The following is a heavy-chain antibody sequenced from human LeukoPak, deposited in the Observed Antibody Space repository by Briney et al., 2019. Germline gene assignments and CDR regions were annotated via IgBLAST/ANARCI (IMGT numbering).Heavy chain of an antibody. CDR3: ARSRSGYSYDHAAFEI. J-gene: IGHJ3*02. Sequence: SETLSLTCTVSGGSISSYYWSWIRQPPGKGLEWIAYIDYRGSTTYNPSLRSRVTISVDTSRNQFSLKLSSVTAADTAVYYCARSRSGYSYDHAAFEIWGQGTMVTVSS. CDR2: IDYRGST. D-gene: IGHD5-18*01. CDR1: GGSISSYY. V-gene: IGHV4-59*01.